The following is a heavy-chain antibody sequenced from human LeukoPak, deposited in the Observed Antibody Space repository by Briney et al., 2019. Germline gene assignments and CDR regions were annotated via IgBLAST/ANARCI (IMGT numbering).Heavy chain of an antibody. J-gene: IGHJ4*02. Sequence: ASVKVSCKASGYTFTGYYMHWVRQAPGQGLEWMGWINPNSGNTGYAQKFQGRVTMTRNTSISTAYMELSSLRSEDTAVYYCARGRGAAGPLWGQGTLVTVSS. CDR1: GYTFTGYY. CDR2: INPNSGNT. V-gene: IGHV1-8*02. CDR3: ARGRGAAGPL. D-gene: IGHD6-13*01.